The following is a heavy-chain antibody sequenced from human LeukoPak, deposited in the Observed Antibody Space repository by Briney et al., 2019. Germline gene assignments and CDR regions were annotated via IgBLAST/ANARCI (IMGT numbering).Heavy chain of an antibody. CDR3: ARDRLEWLLSYYFDY. CDR2: INPNSGGT. J-gene: IGHJ4*02. Sequence: ASVKVSCKASGYTFTGYYMHWVRQAPGQGLEWMGWINPNSGGTNYAQKFQGRVTMTRDTSISTAYMELSRLGSDDTAVYYCARDRLEWLLSYYFDYWGQGTLVTVSS. CDR1: GYTFTGYY. D-gene: IGHD3-3*01. V-gene: IGHV1-2*02.